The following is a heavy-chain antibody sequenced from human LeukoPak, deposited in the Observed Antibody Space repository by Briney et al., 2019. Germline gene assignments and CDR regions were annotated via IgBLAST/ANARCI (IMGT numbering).Heavy chain of an antibody. CDR2: INPNSGGT. CDR3: ARDSSSGWFDP. Sequence: ASVKVSCKASGYSFTDKYMHWVRQAPGQGLEWMGWINPNSGGTNYAQKFQGRVTMTTDTSMSTAYMELSRLTSDDTAVYYCARDSSSGWFDPWGQGTLVTVSS. J-gene: IGHJ5*02. V-gene: IGHV1-2*02. CDR1: GYSFTDKY. D-gene: IGHD6-6*01.